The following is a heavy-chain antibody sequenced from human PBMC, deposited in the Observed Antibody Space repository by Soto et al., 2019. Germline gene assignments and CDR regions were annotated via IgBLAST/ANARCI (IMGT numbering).Heavy chain of an antibody. D-gene: IGHD4-17*01. V-gene: IGHV4-61*01. CDR3: ARVFSSVFFYGDYRYGSSIPQTEDS. CDR1: WGSGGSGSYH. Sequence: SETLSLTCSVSWGSGGSGSYHWSLIRQPPGEGLEWIVDFYYSGSTNYTPPLKSRVTISVERPKNKFSLKLSSGTAADTAVYSCARVFSSVFFYGDYRYGSSIPQTEDSWGQGTLVTVS. CDR2: FYYSGST. J-gene: IGHJ4*02.